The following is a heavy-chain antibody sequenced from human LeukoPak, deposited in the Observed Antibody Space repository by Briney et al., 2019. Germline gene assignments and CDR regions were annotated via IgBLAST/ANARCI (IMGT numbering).Heavy chain of an antibody. D-gene: IGHD3-3*02. CDR1: GYTFTSYY. CDR3: ARDLARIAHSNWFDP. J-gene: IGHJ5*02. CDR2: INPSGGST. V-gene: IGHV1-46*01. Sequence: ASVKVSCKASGYTFTSYYMHWVRQAPGQGLEWMGIINPSGGSTSYAQKFQGRVTMTRDTSTSTVYMELSSLRSEDTAVYYCARDLARIAHSNWFDPWGQGTLVTVSS.